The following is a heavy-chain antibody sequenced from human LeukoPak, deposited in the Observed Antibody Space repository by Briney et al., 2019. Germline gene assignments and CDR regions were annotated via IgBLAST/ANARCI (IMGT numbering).Heavy chain of an antibody. CDR3: ARGGPYGDYGNYYYYGMDV. D-gene: IGHD4-17*01. Sequence: ASVKVSCKASGYTFTGYYMHWVRQAPGQGLEWMGWINPNSGGTNYAQKFQGRVTMTTDTSTSTAYMELRSLRSDDTAVYYCARGGPYGDYGNYYYYGMDVWGQGTTVTVSS. V-gene: IGHV1-2*02. J-gene: IGHJ6*02. CDR1: GYTFTGYY. CDR2: INPNSGGT.